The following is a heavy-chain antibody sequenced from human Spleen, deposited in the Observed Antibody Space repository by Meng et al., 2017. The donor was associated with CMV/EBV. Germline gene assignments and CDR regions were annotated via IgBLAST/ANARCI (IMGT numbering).Heavy chain of an antibody. Sequence: ASVKVSCKASGYTFTGYYMHWVRQAPGQGLEWMGWINPNSGGTNYAQKFQGRVTMTRDTSISTAYMELSRLRSDDTAVYYCARVALGSASVRGYGMDVWGQGTTVTVSS. CDR3: ARVALGSASVRGYGMDV. D-gene: IGHD3-10*01. J-gene: IGHJ6*02. CDR2: INPNSGGT. CDR1: GYTFTGYY. V-gene: IGHV1-2*02.